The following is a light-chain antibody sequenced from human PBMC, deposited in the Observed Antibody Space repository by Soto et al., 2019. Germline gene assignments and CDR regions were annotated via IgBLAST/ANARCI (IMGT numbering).Light chain of an antibody. CDR3: ETWDTDTRI. J-gene: IGLJ2*01. CDR1: SEHADYI. V-gene: IGLV4-60*03. CDR2: LERSGTF. Sequence: QSVLTQSSSASASLGSSVRLTCTLSSEHADYIVAWHQQQPGKAPRYLMKLERSGTFNKGTGVPDRFSGSSSGADRYIIISSLQSEDEADYYCETWDTDTRIFGGGTQLTVL.